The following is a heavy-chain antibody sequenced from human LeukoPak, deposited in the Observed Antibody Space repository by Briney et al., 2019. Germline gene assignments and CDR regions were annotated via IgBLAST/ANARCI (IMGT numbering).Heavy chain of an antibody. Sequence: KASETLSLTCTVSGGSISSCDYYWSWIRQPPGKGLEGIGSIYYSGSTYYNPSLKSRVTVSVDTSKSHFSLKVSSVTAADTAVYYCSRQRSSRYNWLDPWGQGSLVTVSS. D-gene: IGHD2-15*01. CDR1: GGSISSCDYY. J-gene: IGHJ5*02. CDR2: IYYSGST. CDR3: SRQRSSRYNWLDP. V-gene: IGHV4-39*01.